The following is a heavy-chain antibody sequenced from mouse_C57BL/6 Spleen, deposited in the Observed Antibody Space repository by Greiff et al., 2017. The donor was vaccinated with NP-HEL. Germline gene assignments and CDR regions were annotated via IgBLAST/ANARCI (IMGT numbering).Heavy chain of an antibody. CDR3: AYYGNYETWFAY. CDR1: GYSFTGYY. CDR2: INPSTGGT. D-gene: IGHD2-1*01. V-gene: IGHV1-42*01. J-gene: IGHJ3*01. Sequence: EVQLQQSGPELVKPGASVKISCKASGYSFTGYYMNWVKQSPEKSLEWIGEINPSTGGTTSNQKFKAKATLTVDKSSSTAYMQLKSLTSEDSAVYYCAYYGNYETWFAYWGQGTLVTVSA.